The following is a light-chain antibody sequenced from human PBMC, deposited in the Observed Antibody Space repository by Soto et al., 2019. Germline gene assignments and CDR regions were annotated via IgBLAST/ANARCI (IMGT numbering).Light chain of an antibody. CDR3: SSYTSSSTVV. Sequence: QSALTQPASVSGSHGQSITISCTGTSSDVGGYNYVSWYQQHPGKAPKLMIYEVINRPSGVSNRFSGSKSGNTASLTISGLQAEDEADYYCSSYTSSSTVVFGGGTKLTVL. V-gene: IGLV2-14*01. J-gene: IGLJ2*01. CDR1: SSDVGGYNY. CDR2: EVI.